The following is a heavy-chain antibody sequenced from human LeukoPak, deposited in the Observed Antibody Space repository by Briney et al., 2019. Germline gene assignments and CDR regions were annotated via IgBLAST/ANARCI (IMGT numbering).Heavy chain of an antibody. CDR1: GGTFSSYT. V-gene: IGHV1-69*04. CDR3: GREQIAVAGTDVFDY. Sequence: SVKVSCKASGGTFSSYTISWVRQAPGQGLEWMGSVIAILGIANYAQNVQGRVTITADKSTSTAYLKLSSLRSEDTAVYYCGREQIAVAGTDVFDYWGQGTLVTVSS. CDR2: VIAILGIA. D-gene: IGHD6-19*01. J-gene: IGHJ4*02.